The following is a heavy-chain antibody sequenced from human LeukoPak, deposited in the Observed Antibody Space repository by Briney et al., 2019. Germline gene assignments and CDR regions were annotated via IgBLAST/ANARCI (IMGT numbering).Heavy chain of an antibody. V-gene: IGHV4-59*08. Sequence: SETLSLTCTVSGGSIRSYFWSWIRQPPGKGLEWIGYIHYSGSTNYNPSLKSRVAMSVDASKNQFSLRLTSMTAADTAVYYCARQGDSGSRIRFDKWGQGTLVTVSS. CDR3: ARQGDSGSRIRFDK. J-gene: IGHJ4*02. CDR2: IHYSGST. CDR1: GGSIRSYF. D-gene: IGHD3-10*01.